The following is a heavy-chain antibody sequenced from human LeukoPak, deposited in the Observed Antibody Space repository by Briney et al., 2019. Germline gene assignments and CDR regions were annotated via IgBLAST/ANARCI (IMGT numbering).Heavy chain of an antibody. Sequence: GSLRLSCAASGFTFRSHWMHWVRQAPGKGLVWVSRIKGDESYTNHADSVKGRFTIPRDNAKNTLYLQMTSLRAEDTAIYYCVRDGDAYNFDHWGQGTLVTVSS. J-gene: IGHJ4*02. CDR2: IKGDESYT. CDR1: GFTFRSHW. D-gene: IGHD5-24*01. V-gene: IGHV3-74*01. CDR3: VRDGDAYNFDH.